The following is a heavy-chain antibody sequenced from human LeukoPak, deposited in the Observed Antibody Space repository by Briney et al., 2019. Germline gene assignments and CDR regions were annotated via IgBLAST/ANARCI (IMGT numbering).Heavy chain of an antibody. CDR1: GYTFTSYG. CDR2: ISAYNGNT. J-gene: IGHJ4*02. Sequence: ASVKVSCKASGYTFTSYGISWVRQAPGQGLEWMGWISAYNGNTNYAQKLQGRVTMTTDTSTSTAYMELRSLRSDDTAVYYCARVLGDFWSGYYKGPLGYWGQGTLVTVSS. D-gene: IGHD3-3*01. CDR3: ARVLGDFWSGYYKGPLGY. V-gene: IGHV1-18*01.